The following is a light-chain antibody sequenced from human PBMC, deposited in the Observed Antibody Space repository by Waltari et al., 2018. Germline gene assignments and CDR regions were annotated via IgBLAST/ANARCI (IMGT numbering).Light chain of an antibody. CDR3: SAFAGSNNFGV. CDR1: SRDIGGSNF. CDR2: DVN. Sequence: QSALTQPPSASGSPGQSVTLSCTGTSRDIGGSNFVSWSQQRPGKAPRFLIYDVNKRPSGVSDRVSGSKSGNTASLTVSGLQPDDEATYYCSAFAGSNNFGVFGGGTKLTVL. V-gene: IGLV2-8*01. J-gene: IGLJ3*02.